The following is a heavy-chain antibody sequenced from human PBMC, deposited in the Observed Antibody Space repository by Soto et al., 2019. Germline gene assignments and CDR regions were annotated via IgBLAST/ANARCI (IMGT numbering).Heavy chain of an antibody. Sequence: SETLSLTCTVSGGSISNNSYYWGCIRQPPGKGLDWIGIIYYSGSTYYNPSLKSRVTISVDTSKNQFSLKLNSVTAADTAVYYCARLTTEARAFDIWGRGTMVTVSS. CDR2: IYYSGST. J-gene: IGHJ3*02. CDR3: ARLTTEARAFDI. D-gene: IGHD1-1*01. CDR1: GGSISNNSYY. V-gene: IGHV4-39*01.